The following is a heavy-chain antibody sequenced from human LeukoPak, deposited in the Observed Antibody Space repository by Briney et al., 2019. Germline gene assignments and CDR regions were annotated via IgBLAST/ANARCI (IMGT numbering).Heavy chain of an antibody. CDR2: IYYSGRP. Sequence: SETLSLTCTVSGDSIRSSSYSWGWIRQPPGKGLEWIGNIYYSGRPYYNPSLKSRVTMSVDTSRNQFSLKLSSVTAADTAVYYCARDFEYCSSTTCLHAFDNWGQGTMVTVSS. D-gene: IGHD2-2*01. V-gene: IGHV4-39*07. CDR1: GDSIRSSSYS. J-gene: IGHJ3*02. CDR3: ARDFEYCSSTTCLHAFDN.